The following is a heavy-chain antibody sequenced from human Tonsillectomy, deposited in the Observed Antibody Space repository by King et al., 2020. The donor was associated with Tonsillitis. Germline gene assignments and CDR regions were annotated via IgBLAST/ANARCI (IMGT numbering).Heavy chain of an antibody. Sequence: VQLQESGPGLVKPSEPLSLTCTVSGGSISSYYWSWIRQPPGKGLEWIGNIYYSGSTNYNPSLKSRVTISVDTSKSQFSLKLSSVTAADTAVYYCARDYVYNNYDNWFDPWGQGTLVTVSS. CDR2: IYYSGST. D-gene: IGHD4-11*01. V-gene: IGHV4-59*01. J-gene: IGHJ5*02. CDR1: GGSISSYY. CDR3: ARDYVYNNYDNWFDP.